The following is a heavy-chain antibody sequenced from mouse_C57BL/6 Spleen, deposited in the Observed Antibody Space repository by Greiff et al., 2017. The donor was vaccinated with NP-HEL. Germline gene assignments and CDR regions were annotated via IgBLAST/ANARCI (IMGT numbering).Heavy chain of an antibody. CDR2: INPNNGGT. V-gene: IGHV1-26*01. J-gene: IGHJ2*01. CDR3: ASTWEKR. D-gene: IGHD4-1*01. Sequence: EVQLQQSGPELVKPGASVKISCKASGYTFTDYYMNWVKQSHGKSLEWIGDINPNNGGTSYNQKFKGKATLTVDKSSSTAYMDLRSLTSEDSAVYYCASTWEKRWGQGTTLTVSS. CDR1: GYTFTDYY.